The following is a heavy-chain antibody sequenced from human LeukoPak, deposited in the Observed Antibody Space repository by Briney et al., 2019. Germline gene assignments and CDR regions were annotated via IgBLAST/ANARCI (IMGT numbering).Heavy chain of an antibody. D-gene: IGHD2-15*01. V-gene: IGHV1-8*01. CDR2: MNPNSGNT. Sequence: ASVKVSCKASGYTFTSYDINWVRQATGQGLEWMGWMNPNSGNTGYAQKFQGRVTMTRNTSISTAYMELSSLRSEDTAVYYCARGRVYYSGGSCYNWFDPWGQGTLVTVSS. CDR1: GYTFTSYD. CDR3: ARGRVYYSGGSCYNWFDP. J-gene: IGHJ5*02.